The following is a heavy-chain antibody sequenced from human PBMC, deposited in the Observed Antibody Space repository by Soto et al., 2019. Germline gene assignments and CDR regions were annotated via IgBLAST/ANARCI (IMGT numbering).Heavy chain of an antibody. Sequence: GGSLRLSCAASGFTFSSYSMNWVRQAPGKGLEWVSSISSSSSYIYYADSVKGRFTISRDNAKNSLYLQMNSLRAEDTAVYYCARVPIVLMVYAMDYFDYWGQGTLVTVSS. CDR3: ARVPIVLMVYAMDYFDY. V-gene: IGHV3-21*01. CDR1: GFTFSSYS. CDR2: ISSSSSYI. J-gene: IGHJ4*02. D-gene: IGHD2-8*01.